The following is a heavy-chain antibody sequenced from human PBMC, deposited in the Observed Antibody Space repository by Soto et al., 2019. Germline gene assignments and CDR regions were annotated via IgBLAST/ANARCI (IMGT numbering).Heavy chain of an antibody. V-gene: IGHV3-23*01. CDR2: ISGSGGST. J-gene: IGHJ4*02. Sequence: GGSLRLSCAASGFTFSSYAMSWVRQAPGKGLEWVSAISGSGGSTYYADSVKGRFTISRDNSKNTLYLQMNSLRAEDTAVYYCAKDPNYYDSSGYFSGFDYWGQGTLVTVSS. D-gene: IGHD3-22*01. CDR1: GFTFSSYA. CDR3: AKDPNYYDSSGYFSGFDY.